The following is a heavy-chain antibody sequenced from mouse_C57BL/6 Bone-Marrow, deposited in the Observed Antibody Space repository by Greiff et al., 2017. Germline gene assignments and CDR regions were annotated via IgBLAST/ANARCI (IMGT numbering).Heavy chain of an antibody. CDR2: ILPGSGST. J-gene: IGHJ4*01. V-gene: IGHV1-9*01. CDR1: GYTFTGYW. D-gene: IGHD6-1*01. CDR3: ARNSEDPFYAMDY. Sequence: VKLQESGAELMKPGASVKLSCKATGYTFTGYWIEWVKQRPGHGLEWIGEILPGSGSTNYNEKFKGKATLTVDTSSNTTYMQLNSLSTEDSAIYSYARNSEDPFYAMDYWGQGTSVTVSS.